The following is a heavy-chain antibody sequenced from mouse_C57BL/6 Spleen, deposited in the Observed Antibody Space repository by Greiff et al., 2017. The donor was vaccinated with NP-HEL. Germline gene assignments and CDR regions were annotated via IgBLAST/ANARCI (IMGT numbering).Heavy chain of an antibody. CDR3: ARIYYYGSSYGWYFDV. V-gene: IGHV1-84*01. CDR2: IYPGSGNT. J-gene: IGHJ1*03. D-gene: IGHD1-1*01. CDR1: GYTFTDYY. Sequence: VQLQQSGPELVKPGASVKISCKASGYTFTDYYINWVKQRPGQGLEWIGWIYPGSGNTKYNEKFKGKATLTVDTSSSTAYMQLSSLTSEDSAVYFCARIYYYGSSYGWYFDVWGTGTTVTVSS.